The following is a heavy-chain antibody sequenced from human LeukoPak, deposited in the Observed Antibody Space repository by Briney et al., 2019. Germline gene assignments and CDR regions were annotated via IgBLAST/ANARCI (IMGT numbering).Heavy chain of an antibody. CDR1: GYTFTGYY. CDR3: ARDRRYDILTGYYPLDY. Sequence: ASVKVSCKASGYTFTGYYMHWVRQAPGQGLEWMGWINPNSGGTNYAQKFQGRVTMTRDTSISPAYMELSRLRSDDTAVYYCARDRRYDILTGYYPLDYWGQGTLVTVSS. CDR2: INPNSGGT. J-gene: IGHJ4*02. D-gene: IGHD3-9*01. V-gene: IGHV1-2*02.